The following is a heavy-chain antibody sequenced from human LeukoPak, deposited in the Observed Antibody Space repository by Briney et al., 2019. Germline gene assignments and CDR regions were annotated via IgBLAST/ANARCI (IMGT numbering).Heavy chain of an antibody. J-gene: IGHJ4*02. CDR3: ARRGSTIFGVVTDY. CDR1: GGSISSYY. CDR2: IYYSGST. D-gene: IGHD3-3*01. V-gene: IGHV4-59*08. Sequence: PSETLSLTCTVSGGSISSYYWSWIRQPPGKGLEWIGYIYYSGSTNYNPSLKSRVTISVDTSKNQFSLKLSSVTAADTAVYYCARRGSTIFGVVTDYWGQGTLVTVSS.